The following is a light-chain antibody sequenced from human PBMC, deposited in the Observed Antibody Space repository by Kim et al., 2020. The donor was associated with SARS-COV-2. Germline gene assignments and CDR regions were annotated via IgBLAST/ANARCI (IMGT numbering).Light chain of an antibody. CDR2: YDS. Sequence: APGKTARNTCGGNNIGSKSVHWYQQKPGQAPVLVIYYDSDRPSGIPERFSGSNSGNTATLTISRVEAGDEADYYCQVWDSSSDHWVFGGGTQLTVL. CDR3: QVWDSSSDHWV. CDR1: NIGSKS. V-gene: IGLV3-21*04. J-gene: IGLJ3*02.